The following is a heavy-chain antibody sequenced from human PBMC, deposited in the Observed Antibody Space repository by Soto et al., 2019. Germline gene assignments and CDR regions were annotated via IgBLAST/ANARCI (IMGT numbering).Heavy chain of an antibody. J-gene: IGHJ5*02. CDR1: GYTFTSYG. V-gene: IGHV1-18*01. D-gene: IGHD3-22*01. CDR3: ARDYWTYYYDSSGYYPDP. CDR2: ISAYNGNT. Sequence: ASVKVSCKASGYTFTSYGIRWVRQAPGQGLEWMGWISAYNGNTNYAQKLQGRVTMTTDTSTSTAYMELRSLRSDDTAVYYCARDYWTYYYDSSGYYPDPWGQGTLVTVYS.